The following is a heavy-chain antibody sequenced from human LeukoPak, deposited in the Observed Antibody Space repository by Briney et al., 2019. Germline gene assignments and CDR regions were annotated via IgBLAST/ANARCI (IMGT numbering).Heavy chain of an antibody. Sequence: GESLTLSCAASGVTFRSYAMRWVRQAPGKGLEWVSAISGSGGTTYYADSVKGRFTISRDNSNNTLYLQIDSLRAEDTAVYSCSKRPSGSSSYKYFQDWGQGTLVTVSS. D-gene: IGHD3-22*01. J-gene: IGHJ1*01. CDR3: SKRPSGSSSYKYFQD. V-gene: IGHV3-23*01. CDR1: GVTFRSYA. CDR2: ISGSGGTT.